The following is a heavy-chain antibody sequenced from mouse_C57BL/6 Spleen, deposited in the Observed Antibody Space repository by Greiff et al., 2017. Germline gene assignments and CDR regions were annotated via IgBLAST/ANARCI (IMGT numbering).Heavy chain of an antibody. V-gene: IGHV14-4*01. CDR3: TTWDDYPPVAY. D-gene: IGHD2-4*01. J-gene: IGHJ3*01. Sequence: DVKLQESGAELVRPGASVKLSCTASGFHIKDDYMHWVKQRPEKGLEWIGWIGTENGDTENASKFQGKATIPADTSANTAYLTLSSLTSEDTAVYYCTTWDDYPPVAYWGQGTLVTVSA. CDR2: IGTENGDT. CDR1: GFHIKDDY.